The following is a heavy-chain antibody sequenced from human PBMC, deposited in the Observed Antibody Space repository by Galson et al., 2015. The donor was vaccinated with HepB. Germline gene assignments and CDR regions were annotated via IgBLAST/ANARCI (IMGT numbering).Heavy chain of an antibody. D-gene: IGHD3-10*01. CDR3: ARATYYYGSGSYYNALDAFDI. J-gene: IGHJ3*02. CDR2: INPNSGGT. V-gene: IGHV1-2*06. Sequence: SCKASGYTFTGYYMHWVRQAPGQGLEWMGRINPNSGGTNYAQKFQGRVTMTRDTSISTAYMELSRLRSDDTAVYYCARATYYYGSGSYYNALDAFDIWGQGTMVTVSS. CDR1: GYTFTGYY.